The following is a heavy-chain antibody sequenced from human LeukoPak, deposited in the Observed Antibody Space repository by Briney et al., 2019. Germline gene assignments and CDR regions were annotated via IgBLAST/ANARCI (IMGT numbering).Heavy chain of an antibody. CDR2: ISAYNLNT. CDR3: ARVGNGASWPWEWFDP. Sequence: ASVKVSCKASSYTFNAYAITWVRQAPGQGLEWMGWISAYNLNTNYAQNLQGRVTITVDTSTTTAYMELRSLRFDDTAVYYCARVGNGASWPWEWFDPWGQGTLVTVSS. D-gene: IGHD2-2*01. V-gene: IGHV1-18*01. J-gene: IGHJ5*02. CDR1: SYTFNAYA.